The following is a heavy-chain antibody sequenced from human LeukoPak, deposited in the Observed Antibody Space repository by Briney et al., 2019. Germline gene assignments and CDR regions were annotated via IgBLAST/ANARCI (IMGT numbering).Heavy chain of an antibody. CDR3: AELGITMIGGV. CDR2: INSDGSST. J-gene: IGHJ6*04. V-gene: IGHV3-74*01. CDR1: GFTFSNYW. D-gene: IGHD3-10*02. Sequence: GGSLRLSCAASGFTFSNYWMHWVRQAPGKGLVWVSRINSDGSSTNYAHSMKGRFTIFKDNAKNTLYLQMNSLRAEDTAVYYCAELGITMIGGVWGKGPTVTISS.